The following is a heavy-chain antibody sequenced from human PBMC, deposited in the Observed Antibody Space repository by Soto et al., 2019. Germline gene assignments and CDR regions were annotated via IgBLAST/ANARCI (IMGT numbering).Heavy chain of an antibody. Sequence: QVQLVQSGAEVTRPGASVKVSCKASGHSFISHYIHWVRQAPGQGLEWMGFINPSGGSATLAQKFQGRVTMTRDTSTSTVYMELTILRSEDAAVYYCARDYLSSKLSLSYFDFWGQGTLVTVSS. CDR2: INPSGGSA. CDR3: ARDYLSSKLSLSYFDF. CDR1: GHSFISHY. J-gene: IGHJ4*02. V-gene: IGHV1-46*01. D-gene: IGHD2-2*01.